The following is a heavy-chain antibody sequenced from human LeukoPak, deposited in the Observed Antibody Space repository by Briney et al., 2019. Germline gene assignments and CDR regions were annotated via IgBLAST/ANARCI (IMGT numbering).Heavy chain of an antibody. V-gene: IGHV4-59*01. CDR3: ARHWGSRGAFDI. J-gene: IGHJ3*02. D-gene: IGHD7-27*01. CDR2: IYYSGST. Sequence: SETLSLTCSVSGGSINSFYWSWIRQPPGKGLEWIGYIYYSGSTNYNPSLKSRVTISVDTSKNQFSLNLSSVTAADMAVYYCARHWGSRGAFDIWGQGAMVTVSS. CDR1: GGSINSFY.